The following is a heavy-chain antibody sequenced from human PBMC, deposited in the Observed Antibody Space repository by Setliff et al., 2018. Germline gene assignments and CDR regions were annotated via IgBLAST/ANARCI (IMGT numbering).Heavy chain of an antibody. J-gene: IGHJ5*02. V-gene: IGHV1-2*02. Sequence: ASVKVSCKTSGYPFIEHYVNWVRQAPGQGPEWMGWIRPNGGGTHYAQKFQGRVTMTRDTANSTVYMDLSSLTSDDTAIYYCARGGGSYRAGNSRPTYWFDPWGQGTLVTVSS. CDR2: IRPNGGGT. CDR1: GYPFIEHY. CDR3: ARGGGSYRAGNSRPTYWFDP. D-gene: IGHD2-21*01.